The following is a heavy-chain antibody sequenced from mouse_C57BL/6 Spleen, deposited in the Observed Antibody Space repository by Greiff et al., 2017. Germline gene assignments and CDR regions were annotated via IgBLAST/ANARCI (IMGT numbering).Heavy chain of an antibody. CDR3: TRSTETTWFAY. Sequence: QVQLKQSGAELVRPGASVTLSCKASGYTFTDYEMHWVKQTPVHGLEWIGAIDPETGGTAYNQKFKGKAILTADKSSSTAYMELRSLTSEDSAVYCCTRSTETTWFAYWGQGTLVTVSA. CDR2: IDPETGGT. J-gene: IGHJ3*01. V-gene: IGHV1-15*01. CDR1: GYTFTDYE.